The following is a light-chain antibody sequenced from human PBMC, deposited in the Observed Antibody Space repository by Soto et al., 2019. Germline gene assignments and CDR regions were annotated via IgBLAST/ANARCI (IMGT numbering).Light chain of an antibody. J-gene: IGLJ1*01. CDR1: SSDVGSYNL. V-gene: IGLV2-23*02. CDR2: EVS. Sequence: QSVLTQPASVSGSPGQSLTISCTGTSSDVGSYNLVSWYQQHPGKAPKLMIYEVSKRPSGVSNRFSGSKSGNTASLTISGLQAEYESVYYCSSYAVSSPSPYVFRTG. CDR3: SSYAVSSPSPYV.